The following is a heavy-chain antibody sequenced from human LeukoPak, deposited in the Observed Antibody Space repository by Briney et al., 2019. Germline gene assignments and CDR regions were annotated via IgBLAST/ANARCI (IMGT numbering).Heavy chain of an antibody. J-gene: IGHJ4*02. D-gene: IGHD6-6*01. CDR1: GGSFSGYY. CDR2: INHSGST. V-gene: IGHV4-34*01. CDR3: ARISSGDIDY. Sequence: PSETLSLTCAVYGGSFSGYYWSWIRQPPGKGLEWIGEINHSGSTNYNPSLKSRVTISVDTSKNQFSLKLSSMTAADTAVYYCARISSGDIDYWGQGTLVTVSS.